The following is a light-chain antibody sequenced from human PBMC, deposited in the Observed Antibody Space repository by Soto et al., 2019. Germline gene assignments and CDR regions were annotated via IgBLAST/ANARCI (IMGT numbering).Light chain of an antibody. CDR1: QSVSSDY. V-gene: IGKV3-20*01. CDR2: GAS. CDR3: QQYGRSPRVT. Sequence: EIVLTQSPDTLSLSPGEGATLSCRASQSVSSDYLAWYQQKPGQAPRLLIYGASIRATGIPDRFSGSGSGTDFTLTISRLEPEDFAVYYCQQYGRSPRVTFGGGTKVDIK. J-gene: IGKJ4*01.